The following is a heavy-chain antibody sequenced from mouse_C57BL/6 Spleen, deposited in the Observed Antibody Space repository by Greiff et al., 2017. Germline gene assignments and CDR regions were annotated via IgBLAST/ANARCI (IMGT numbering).Heavy chain of an antibody. J-gene: IGHJ4*01. CDR3: AVEYYGSPYAMDY. CDR2: ISYDGSN. D-gene: IGHD1-1*01. Sequence: EVQLVESGPGLVKPSQSLSLTCSVTGYSITSGYYWNWIRQFPGNKLEWMGYISYDGSNNYNPSLKNRISITRDTSKNQFFLKLNSVTTEDTATYYCAVEYYGSPYAMDYWGQGTSVTVSS. V-gene: IGHV3-6*01. CDR1: GYSITSGYY.